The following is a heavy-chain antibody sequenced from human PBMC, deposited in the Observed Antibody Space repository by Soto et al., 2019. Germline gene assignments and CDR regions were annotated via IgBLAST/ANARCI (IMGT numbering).Heavy chain of an antibody. CDR3: ATIAAAGTEYFQH. Sequence: GGSLRLSCAASGFTFSSYSMNWVRQAPGKGLEWVSSISSSSSYIYYADSVKGRFTISRDNAKNSLYLQMNSLRAEDTAVYYCATIAAAGTEYFQHWGQGTLGTVSA. J-gene: IGHJ1*01. CDR1: GFTFSSYS. CDR2: ISSSSSYI. V-gene: IGHV3-21*01. D-gene: IGHD6-13*01.